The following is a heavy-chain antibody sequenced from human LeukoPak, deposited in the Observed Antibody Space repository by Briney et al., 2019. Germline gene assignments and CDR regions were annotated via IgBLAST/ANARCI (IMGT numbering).Heavy chain of an antibody. CDR2: IYYSGST. J-gene: IGHJ4*02. CDR3: ARGRYSYGWYYYDSSGYQLFDY. CDR1: GGSISSSSYY. V-gene: IGHV4-39*01. Sequence: PSETLSLTCTVSGGSISSSSYYWGWIRQPPGKGLEWIGSIYYSGSTYYNPSLKSRVTISVDTSKNQFSLKLSSVTAADTAVHYCARGRYSYGWYYYDSSGYQLFDYWGQGTLVTVSS. D-gene: IGHD3-22*01.